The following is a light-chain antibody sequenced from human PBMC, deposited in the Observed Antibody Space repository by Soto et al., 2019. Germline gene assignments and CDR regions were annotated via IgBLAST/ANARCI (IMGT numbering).Light chain of an antibody. Sequence: DIVMTQSPDSLAVSLGERATINCKSSQSVLYSSNNKDYLAWYQQKPGQPPKLLIYWASTRESGVPDRFSGSGSGTDFTLTISRLEPEDFAIYYCQQYGPSPQQYGTSPRLTFGGGTKVEIK. J-gene: IGKJ4*01. CDR3: QQYGPSPQQYGTSPRLT. CDR2: WAS. CDR1: QSVLYSSNNKDY. V-gene: IGKV4-1*01.